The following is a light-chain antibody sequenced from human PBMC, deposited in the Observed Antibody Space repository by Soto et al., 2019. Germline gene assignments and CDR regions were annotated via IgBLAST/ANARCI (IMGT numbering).Light chain of an antibody. CDR1: QSINTY. CDR2: AAS. V-gene: IGKV1-39*01. CDR3: QQSFSTLLIT. Sequence: DIQMPQSPSSLSASIGYRVTITCRASQSINTYLNWYQQKPGKAPKLLISAASNLQSGVPSRFRGSGSGTDFTLTISSLQTEDFATYYCQQSFSTLLITFGQGTRLEMK. J-gene: IGKJ5*01.